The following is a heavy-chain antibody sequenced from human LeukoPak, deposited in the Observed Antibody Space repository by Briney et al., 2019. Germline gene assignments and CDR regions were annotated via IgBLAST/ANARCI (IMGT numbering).Heavy chain of an antibody. CDR2: ISSSSSYI. Sequence: GGSLRLSCAASGFTFSSYSMNWVRQAPGKGLEWVSSISSSSSYIYYADSVKGRFTISRDNAKNSLYLQMNSLRAEDTAVYYCARYCGGDCYGMDVWGQGTTVTVSS. J-gene: IGHJ6*02. V-gene: IGHV3-21*01. D-gene: IGHD2-21*01. CDR1: GFTFSSYS. CDR3: ARYCGGDCYGMDV.